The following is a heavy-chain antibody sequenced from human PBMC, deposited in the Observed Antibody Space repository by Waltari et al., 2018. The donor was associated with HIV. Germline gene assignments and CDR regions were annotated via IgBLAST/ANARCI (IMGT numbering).Heavy chain of an antibody. V-gene: IGHV3-30*03. Sequence: QVQLVESGGGVVQPGGSLRLSCAASGFTFNTYGIHWVRQAPGEGLEVVTVIGHDGSAKFYADSVKGRFTISRDNSKNTMYLQMNSLRAEDAAVYYCAREGYDYPNLYWHFDLWGRGTQVTVSS. CDR3: AREGYDYPNLYWHFDL. J-gene: IGHJ2*01. CDR1: GFTFNTYG. D-gene: IGHD3-16*01. CDR2: IGHDGSAK.